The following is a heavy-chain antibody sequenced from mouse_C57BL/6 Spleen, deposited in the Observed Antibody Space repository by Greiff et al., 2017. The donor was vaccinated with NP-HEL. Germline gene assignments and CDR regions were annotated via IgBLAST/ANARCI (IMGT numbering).Heavy chain of an antibody. CDR3: ARRGGGDAMDY. J-gene: IGHJ4*01. V-gene: IGHV1-18*01. CDR1: GHTLACYN. Sequence: VQLQQSGPELVNPGVAVKIHCKAAGHTLACYNGESVGEAHGPRLYVLASINPGSGGTIYNQKFKGKATLTVDKSSSTAYMELRSLTSEDTAVYYCARRGGGDAMDYWGQGTSVTVSS. CDR2: INPGSGGT.